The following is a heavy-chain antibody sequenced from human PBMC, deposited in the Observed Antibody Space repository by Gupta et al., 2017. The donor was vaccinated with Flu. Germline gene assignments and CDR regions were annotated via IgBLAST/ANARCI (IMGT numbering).Heavy chain of an antibody. V-gene: IGHV3-7*01. CDR3: TRDPGWGALDM. CDR2: INSSGDGG. Sequence: FSISCYWRKWVRQAQGKGLETVAMINSSGDGGDERESVRGRFTSARDKDKNSLTLEMNSLRAEDTAVYYCTRDPGWGALDMWGQGTLVTVSS. D-gene: IGHD1-26*01. CDR1: FSISCYW. J-gene: IGHJ3*02.